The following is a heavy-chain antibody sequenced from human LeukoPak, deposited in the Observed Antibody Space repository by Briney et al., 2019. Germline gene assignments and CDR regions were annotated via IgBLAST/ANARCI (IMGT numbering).Heavy chain of an antibody. J-gene: IGHJ3*01. V-gene: IGHV4-59*01. Sequence: SETLSLTCSVSGGSIRSYYWNWIRQPPGKGLEGIGYIYYSGSTKYNPSLQSRVTISVDTSKNQFSLKLSSVTAADTAVYYCAREGRDGYNYAFDFWGHGTMVTVSS. D-gene: IGHD5-24*01. CDR3: AREGRDGYNYAFDF. CDR2: IYYSGST. CDR1: GGSIRSYY.